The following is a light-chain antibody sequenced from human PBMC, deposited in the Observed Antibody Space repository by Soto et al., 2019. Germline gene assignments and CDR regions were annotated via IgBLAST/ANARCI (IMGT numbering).Light chain of an antibody. CDR2: EVT. V-gene: IGLV2-8*01. J-gene: IGLJ1*01. CDR1: TSDVGASKF. CDR3: MSYTGSSHV. Sequence: QSALTQPPSASGSPGQSVTISCTGTTSDVGASKFVSGYQQHHPVKAPKLSIYEVTKRTSGVPDRFSGSKSGNTASLTVSGLQAEEEADSYCMSYTGSSHVFGTGTKLTVL.